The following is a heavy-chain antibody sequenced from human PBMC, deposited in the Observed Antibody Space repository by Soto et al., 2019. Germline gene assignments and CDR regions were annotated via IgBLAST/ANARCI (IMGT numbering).Heavy chain of an antibody. J-gene: IGHJ4*02. CDR3: ASTPLSVYDYDPDVHFDY. V-gene: IGHV3-74*01. D-gene: IGHD5-12*01. CDR1: GFTFSSYW. CDR2: INSDGSST. Sequence: VGSLRLSCAASGFTFSSYWMHWVRQAPGKGLVWVSRINSDGSSTSYADSVKGRFTISRDNAKNTLYLQMNSLRAEDTAVYYCASTPLSVYDYDPDVHFDYWGQGTLVTVSS.